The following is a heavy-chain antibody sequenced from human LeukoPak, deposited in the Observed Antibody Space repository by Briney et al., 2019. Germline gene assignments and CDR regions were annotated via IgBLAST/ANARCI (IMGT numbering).Heavy chain of an antibody. Sequence: SETLSLTCTVSGGSISSYYWSWIRQPAGKGLEWIGRIYTSGSTNYNPSLKSRVTISVDTSKNQFSLNLTSVTAADTAVYYCARFTPQGYGWGGYNRFDPWGQGTLVTVSS. D-gene: IGHD3-16*01. CDR2: IYTSGST. CDR3: ARFTPQGYGWGGYNRFDP. J-gene: IGHJ5*02. V-gene: IGHV4-4*07. CDR1: GGSISSYY.